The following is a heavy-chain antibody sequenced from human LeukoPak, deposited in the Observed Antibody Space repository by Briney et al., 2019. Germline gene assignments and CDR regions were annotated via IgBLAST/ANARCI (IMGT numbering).Heavy chain of an antibody. CDR2: IYYSGST. D-gene: IGHD2-2*01. CDR3: AGIFHCSSTSCYEGYFDY. J-gene: IGHJ4*02. V-gene: IGHV4-38-2*02. Sequence: SETLSLTCTVSGYSISSGYYWGWIRQPPGKGLEWIGSIYYSGSTYYNPPLKNRVTISVDTPKKQFSRKLSCVTAADPSVYYCAGIFHCSSTSCYEGYFDYWGQGTLVTVSS. CDR1: GYSISSGYY.